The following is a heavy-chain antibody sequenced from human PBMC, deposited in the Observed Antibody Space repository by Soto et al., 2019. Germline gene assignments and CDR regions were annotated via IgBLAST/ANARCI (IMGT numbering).Heavy chain of an antibody. CDR1: GGSMNSYY. V-gene: IGHV4-59*01. J-gene: IGHJ5*02. CDR3: ARYSPPKKSFDSNPGWLDP. Sequence: QVQLQESGPGLVLPSETLSLTCTVSGGSMNSYYWTWVRQPPGKGLEWIGYVYDSGTSKYNASLXSRITMSLDXAXXXFXXSLSYVTAADTAVYFCARYSPPKKSFDSNPGWLDPWGQGTLVAVSS. D-gene: IGHD2-21*01. CDR2: VYDSGTS.